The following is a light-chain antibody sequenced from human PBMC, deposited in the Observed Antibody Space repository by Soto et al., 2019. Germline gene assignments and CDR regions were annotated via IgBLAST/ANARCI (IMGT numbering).Light chain of an antibody. CDR1: SSDVGGYNY. Sequence: QSALTQPRSVSGSPGQSVTISCTGTSSDVGGYNYVSWYQQYPGKAPKLMIYDVSKRPSGVPDRFSGSKSGNTASLTISGLQAEDEADYYCCSYAGSYTLVFGGGTKLT. CDR2: DVS. J-gene: IGLJ2*01. V-gene: IGLV2-11*01. CDR3: CSYAGSYTLV.